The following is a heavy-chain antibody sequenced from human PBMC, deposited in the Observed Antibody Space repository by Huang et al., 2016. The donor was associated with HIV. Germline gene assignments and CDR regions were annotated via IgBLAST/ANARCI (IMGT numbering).Heavy chain of an antibody. Sequence: QVELVQSGAEVKRPGASVRGSCKAAGYIFTKYGINWVRQAPGQGLEWMGWISAYNGNTNYAEKLQGRVTLSGDTAATTAYMELRYVTSADTAVYYCARDHWYPLQNWFDLWCQGTLVTVSS. J-gene: IGHJ5*01. CDR2: ISAYNGNT. V-gene: IGHV1-18*01. CDR1: GYIFTKYG. CDR3: ARDHWYPLQNWFDL. D-gene: IGHD1-1*01.